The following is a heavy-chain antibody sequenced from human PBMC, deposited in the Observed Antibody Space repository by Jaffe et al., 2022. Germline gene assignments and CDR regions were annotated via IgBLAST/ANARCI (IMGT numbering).Heavy chain of an antibody. CDR3: AHHNMTTVTTFPNAFDI. V-gene: IGHV2-5*01. Sequence: QITLKESGPTLVKPTQTLTLTCTFSGFSLSTSGVGVGWIRQPPGKALEWLALIYWNDDKRYSPSLKSRLTITKDTSKNQVVLTMTNMDPVDTATYYCAHHNMTTVTTFPNAFDIWGQGTMVTVSS. CDR1: GFSLSTSGVG. CDR2: IYWNDDK. J-gene: IGHJ3*02. D-gene: IGHD4-17*01.